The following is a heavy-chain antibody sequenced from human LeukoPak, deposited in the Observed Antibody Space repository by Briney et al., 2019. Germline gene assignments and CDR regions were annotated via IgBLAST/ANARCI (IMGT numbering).Heavy chain of an antibody. Sequence: KPSETLSLTCSVSGGSISSYYWSWIRQPPGKGLEWIGYIYYSGSTNYNPSLKSRVTISVDTSKNQFSLKLSSVTAADTAVYYCARDGTGEYYFDYWGQGTLVTVSS. D-gene: IGHD7-27*01. J-gene: IGHJ4*02. CDR1: GGSISSYY. CDR2: IYYSGST. V-gene: IGHV4-59*01. CDR3: ARDGTGEYYFDY.